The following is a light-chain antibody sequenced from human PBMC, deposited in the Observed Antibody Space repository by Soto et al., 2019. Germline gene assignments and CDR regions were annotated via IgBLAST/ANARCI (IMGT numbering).Light chain of an antibody. CDR1: QTVNRNY. CDR2: DAS. J-gene: IGKJ1*01. V-gene: IGKV3-20*01. CDR3: QHYGSLPWT. Sequence: AMRQSQGSLCVSQGERADLSCSPSQTVNRNYLAWYQQKPGQAPRLVIYDASNRAAGFPDRFSGSGSGTDFTLTISRLEPEDFAVYYCQHYGSLPWTFGQGTKVDIK.